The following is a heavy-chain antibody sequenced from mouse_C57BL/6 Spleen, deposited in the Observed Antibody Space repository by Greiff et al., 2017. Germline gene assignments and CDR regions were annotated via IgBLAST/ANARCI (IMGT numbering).Heavy chain of an antibody. CDR2: ISSGSSTI. CDR1: GFTFSDYG. CDR3: ARVYDYDGEAMDY. Sequence: EVKLVESGGGLVKPGGSLKLSCAASGFTFSDYGMHWVRQAPEKGLEWVAYISSGSSTIYYADTVKGRFTISRDNSKNTLFLQMTSLRSEDTAMYYCARVYDYDGEAMDYWGQGTSVAVSS. J-gene: IGHJ4*01. V-gene: IGHV5-17*01. D-gene: IGHD2-4*01.